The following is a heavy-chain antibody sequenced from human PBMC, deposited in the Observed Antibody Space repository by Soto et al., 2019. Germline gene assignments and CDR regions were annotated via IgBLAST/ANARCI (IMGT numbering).Heavy chain of an antibody. CDR2: IYHSGMT. CDR1: GGSISTGGYY. Sequence: QVQLQESGPGLVKPSQTLSLTCTVSGGSISTGGYYWSWIRQHPGRGLEWIGYIYHSGMTFSNPSLQSRVALSIHPSKNTFSLRLRSVTAADTAVYYCATVRWALPDAFDLWAQGTRVSVSS. CDR3: ATVRWALPDAFDL. D-gene: IGHD4-17*01. J-gene: IGHJ3*01. V-gene: IGHV4-31*03.